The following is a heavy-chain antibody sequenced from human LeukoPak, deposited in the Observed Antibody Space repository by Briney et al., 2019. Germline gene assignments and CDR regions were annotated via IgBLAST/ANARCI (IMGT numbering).Heavy chain of an antibody. CDR1: GGSISSGGYY. J-gene: IGHJ4*02. V-gene: IGHV4-31*03. D-gene: IGHD3-3*01. CDR2: IYYSGST. Sequence: PSQTLSLTCTVSGGSISSGGYYWSWIRQHPGKGLEWIGYIYYSGSTYYNPSLKSRVTISVDTSKNQFSLKLSSVTAADTAVYYCARGSLYYDFWSGYFNPFDYWGQGTLVTVSS. CDR3: ARGSLYYDFWSGYFNPFDY.